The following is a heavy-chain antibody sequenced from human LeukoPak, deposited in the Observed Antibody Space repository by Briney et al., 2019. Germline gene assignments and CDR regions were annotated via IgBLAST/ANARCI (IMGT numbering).Heavy chain of an antibody. CDR2: INHSGST. J-gene: IGHJ4*02. CDR1: GGSLSAYY. Sequence: SETLSLTCAVYGGSLSAYYWTWIRQPPGKGLEWIGEINHSGSTNYNPSLKSRVTISVDTSKNQFSLKLSSVTAADTAVYYCARHYYGSGSYFPLDYWGQGTLVTVSS. D-gene: IGHD3-10*01. CDR3: ARHYYGSGSYFPLDY. V-gene: IGHV4-34*01.